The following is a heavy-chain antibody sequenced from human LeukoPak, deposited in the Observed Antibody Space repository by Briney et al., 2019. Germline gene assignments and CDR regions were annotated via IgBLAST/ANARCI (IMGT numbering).Heavy chain of an antibody. CDR2: IDYSGST. V-gene: IGHV4-39*07. CDR3: AKGDTRSPPHLDY. CDR1: GGSISSRSYY. D-gene: IGHD2-21*02. Sequence: SETLSLTCTVSGGSISSRSYYWGWIRQPPGKGLEWIGNIDYSGSTYYHPSRKSRVTISVDTSKNQFSLKLSSVTAADTAVYYCAKGDTRSPPHLDYWGQGTLVTVSS. J-gene: IGHJ4*02.